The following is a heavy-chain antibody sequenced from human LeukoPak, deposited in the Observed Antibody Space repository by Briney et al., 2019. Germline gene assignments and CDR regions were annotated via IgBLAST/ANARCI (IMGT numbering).Heavy chain of an antibody. CDR2: IYHSGST. J-gene: IGHJ4*02. V-gene: IGHV4-4*02. CDR1: GGSISSSNW. D-gene: IGHD6-19*01. Sequence: SETLSLTCAVSGGSISSSNWWSWVRQPPGKGLEWIGEIYHSGSTYYNPSLKSRVTISVDRSKNQFSLKLSSVTAADTAVYYCARDKGSGRGYFDYWGQGTLVTVSS. CDR3: ARDKGSGRGYFDY.